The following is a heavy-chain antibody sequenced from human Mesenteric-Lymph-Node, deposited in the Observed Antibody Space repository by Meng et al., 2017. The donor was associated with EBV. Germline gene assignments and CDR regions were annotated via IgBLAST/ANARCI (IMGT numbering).Heavy chain of an antibody. Sequence: LQLQESGSGLVKPSQTLSLTCPVSDGSISSGDYSWSWIRQPPGKGLEWIGYISRSGGTYYNPSLESRVTISIDRSKNDFSLKLSSVTAADTAVYYCARQEVGANFDYWGQGTLVTVSS. CDR3: ARQEVGANFDY. J-gene: IGHJ4*02. CDR1: DGSISSGDYS. D-gene: IGHD1-26*01. V-gene: IGHV4-30-2*02. CDR2: ISRSGGT.